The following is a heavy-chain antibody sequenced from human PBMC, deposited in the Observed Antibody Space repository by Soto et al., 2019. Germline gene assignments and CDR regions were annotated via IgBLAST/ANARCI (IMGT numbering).Heavy chain of an antibody. Sequence: PGGSLRLSCAASGFTFSDYAIHWVRQAPGKGLDWVAVISYDGSQTYYADSVKGRFTISRDNSKNTLYLQMNSLRHEDTAVYYCAKDSVECTTSPTFDYWCQGALVTVSS. J-gene: IGHJ4*02. CDR1: GFTFSDYA. CDR2: ISYDGSQT. CDR3: AKDSVECTTSPTFDY. D-gene: IGHD2-2*01. V-gene: IGHV3-30*18.